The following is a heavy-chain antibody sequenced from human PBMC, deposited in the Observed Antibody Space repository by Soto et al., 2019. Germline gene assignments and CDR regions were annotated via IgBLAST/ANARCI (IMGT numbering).Heavy chain of an antibody. CDR1: GYTFTGYY. J-gene: IGHJ6*02. V-gene: IGHV1-2*04. CDR3: ARVRVRGVDYYGMDV. D-gene: IGHD3-10*01. Sequence: ASMKVSCKASGYTFTGYYMHCVRQAPGQGLEWMGWINPNSGGTNYAQKFQGWVTMTRDTSISTAYMELSRLRSDDTAVYYCARVRVRGVDYYGMDVWGQGTTGTVPS. CDR2: INPNSGGT.